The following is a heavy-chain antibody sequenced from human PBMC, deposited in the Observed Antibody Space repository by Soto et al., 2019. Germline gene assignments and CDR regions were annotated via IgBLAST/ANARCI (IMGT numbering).Heavy chain of an antibody. Sequence: SEILSLTCTVSGGSISTSSSYWGWIRQPPGKGLEWLGSIYHLGNTYYNPSLGGRVSISVDTSKNQFSLKLKSVTAADTAVFYRGGLFPYVIGVYPLNYWGQGTLVTVSS. CDR1: GGSISTSSSY. J-gene: IGHJ4*02. D-gene: IGHD2-21*01. CDR3: GGLFPYVIGVYPLNY. V-gene: IGHV4-39*01. CDR2: IYHLGNT.